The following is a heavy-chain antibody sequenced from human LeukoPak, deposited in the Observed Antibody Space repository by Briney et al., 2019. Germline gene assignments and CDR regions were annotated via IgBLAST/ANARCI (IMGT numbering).Heavy chain of an antibody. CDR3: ARGCNLKQYYYYYYYMDV. CDR2: ISWNSGSI. D-gene: IGHD1-14*01. J-gene: IGHJ6*03. CDR1: GFTFDDYA. V-gene: IGHV3-9*01. Sequence: PGRSLRLSCAASGFTFDDYAMRWVRQAPGKGLEWVSGISWNSGSIGYADSVKGRFTFSRDNAKNSLYLQMNSLRAEDTAVYYCARGCNLKQYYYYYYYMDVWGKGTTVTVSS.